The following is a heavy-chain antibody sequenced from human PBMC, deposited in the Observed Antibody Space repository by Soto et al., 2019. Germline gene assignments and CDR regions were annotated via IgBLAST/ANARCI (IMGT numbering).Heavy chain of an antibody. V-gene: IGHV3-23*01. CDR3: AKATATSGGAFEI. J-gene: IGHJ3*02. CDR2: ILVGGST. D-gene: IGHD1-1*01. CDR1: GFICSSYD. Sequence: GGSLRLSCAVSGFICSSYDMSWVRQAPGKGLEWVSTILVGGSTHYEDSVKGRFTISRDTSKNMVYLQMNRLTGGDTAVYYCAKATATSGGAFEIYGQGTMVTVSS.